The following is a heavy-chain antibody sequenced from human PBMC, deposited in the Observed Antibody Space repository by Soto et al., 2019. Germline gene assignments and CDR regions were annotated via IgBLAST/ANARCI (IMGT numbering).Heavy chain of an antibody. Sequence: ESGGGLVKPGGSLRLSCAASGFTFSDYYMSWIRQAPGKGLEWVSYISNSGNIVNYASSVKGRCTISRDNAKNSLYLQMNSLRGEDTAVYYCARVGIFTGRMADYWGQGTLVTVSS. CDR1: GFTFSDYY. D-gene: IGHD3-9*01. CDR2: ISNSGNIV. V-gene: IGHV3-11*01. J-gene: IGHJ4*02. CDR3: ARVGIFTGRMADY.